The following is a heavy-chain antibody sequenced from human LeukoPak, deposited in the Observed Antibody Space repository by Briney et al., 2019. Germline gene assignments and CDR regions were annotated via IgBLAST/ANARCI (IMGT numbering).Heavy chain of an antibody. V-gene: IGHV1-18*01. J-gene: IGHJ4*02. CDR1: GYTFTSYG. CDR3: ARVLHYGSSGYYYRGDDY. CDR2: ISAYNGNT. D-gene: IGHD3-22*01. Sequence: ASVKVSCKASGYTFTSYGISWVRQAPGQGLEWMGWISAYNGNTNYAQKLQGRVTMTTDTSTSTAYMELRSLRSDDTAVYYCARVLHYGSSGYYYRGDDYWGQGTLVTVSS.